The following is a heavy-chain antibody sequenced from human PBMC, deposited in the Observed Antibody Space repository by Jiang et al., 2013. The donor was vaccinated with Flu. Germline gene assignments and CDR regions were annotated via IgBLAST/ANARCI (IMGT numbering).Heavy chain of an antibody. J-gene: IGHJ4*01. CDR2: ISYDGSNK. D-gene: IGHD1-7*01. CDR1: GFTFSSYA. CDR3: ARTRITMELGHFDY. Sequence: VQLLESGGGVVQPGRSLRLSCAASGFTFSSYAMHWVRQAPGKGLEWVAVISYDGSNKYYADSVKGRFTISRDNSKNTLYLQMNSLRAEDTAVYYCARTRITMELGHFDY. V-gene: IGHV3-30-3*01.